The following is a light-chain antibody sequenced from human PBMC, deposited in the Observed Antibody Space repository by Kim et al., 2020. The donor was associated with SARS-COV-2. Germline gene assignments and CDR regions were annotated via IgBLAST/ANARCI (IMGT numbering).Light chain of an antibody. CDR3: QQYRSAPHS. Sequence: SASVGDRVTMTCRARQDISNYLGWYQQKPGKAPKLLIYAASALESGVPSRFSGSGTGTDFTLTISSPQPEDVATYYCQQYRSAPHSFGQGTRLEI. CDR1: QDISNY. J-gene: IGKJ2*01. V-gene: IGKV1-27*01. CDR2: AAS.